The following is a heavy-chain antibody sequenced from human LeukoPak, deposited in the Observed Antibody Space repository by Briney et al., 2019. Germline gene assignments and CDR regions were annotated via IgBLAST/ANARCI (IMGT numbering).Heavy chain of an antibody. CDR1: GYTLTELS. V-gene: IGHV1-24*01. Sequence: ASVKVSCKVSGYTLTELSMHWVRQAAGKGLAGMGVFDYEDGETIFVQRFRGRVTMPRETSTSTVYIALSGLSSEGRAVYYCAKRRRGYYYDYWGQGTLVTVSS. D-gene: IGHD3-10*01. J-gene: IGHJ4*02. CDR2: FDYEDGET. CDR3: AKRRRGYYYDY.